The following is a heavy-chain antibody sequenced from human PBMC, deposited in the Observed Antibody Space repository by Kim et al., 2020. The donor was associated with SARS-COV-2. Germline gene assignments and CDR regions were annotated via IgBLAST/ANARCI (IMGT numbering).Heavy chain of an antibody. V-gene: IGHV7-4-1*02. J-gene: IGHJ4*02. CDR3: AREGFPYSSSWAALDY. Sequence: ASVKVSCKASGYTFTSYAMNWVRQAPGQGLEWMGRINTNTGNPTYAQGFTGRFVFSLDTSVSTAYLQISSLKAEDTAVYYCAREGFPYSSSWAALDYWGQGTLVTVSS. CDR1: GYTFTSYA. CDR2: INTNTGNP. D-gene: IGHD6-13*01.